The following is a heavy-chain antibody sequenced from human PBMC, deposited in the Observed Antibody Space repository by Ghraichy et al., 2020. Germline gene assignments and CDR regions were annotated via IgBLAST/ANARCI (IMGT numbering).Heavy chain of an antibody. CDR3: ARRKGGITMMGFDP. D-gene: IGHD3-22*01. CDR2: IYTSGST. Sequence: SHTLSLTCTVSGGSISSYYWSWIRQPPGKGLEWIGYIYTSGSTNYNPSLKSRVTISVDTSKNQFSLKLSSVTAADTAVYYCARRKGGITMMGFDPWGQGTLVTVSS. CDR1: GGSISSYY. V-gene: IGHV4-4*09. J-gene: IGHJ5*02.